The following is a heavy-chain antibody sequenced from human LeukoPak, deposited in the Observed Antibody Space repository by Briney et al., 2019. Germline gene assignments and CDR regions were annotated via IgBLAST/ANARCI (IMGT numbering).Heavy chain of an antibody. V-gene: IGHV3-23*01. CDR1: GFTFSSYA. CDR3: AKTHYDILTGYYNVIDYFDY. CDR2: ISGSGGST. Sequence: AGGSLRLSCAASGFTFSSYAMSWVRQAPGKGLEWVSAISGSGGSTYYADSVKGRFTISRDNSKNTLYLQMNSLRAEDTAVYYCAKTHYDILTGYYNVIDYFDYWGQGTLVTVSS. J-gene: IGHJ4*02. D-gene: IGHD3-9*01.